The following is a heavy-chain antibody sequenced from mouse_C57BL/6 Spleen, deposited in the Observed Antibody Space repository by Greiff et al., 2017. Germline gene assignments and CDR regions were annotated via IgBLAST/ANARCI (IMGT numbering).Heavy chain of an antibody. J-gene: IGHJ2*01. CDR3: ASRAYGYYFDY. V-gene: IGHV3-6*01. CDR2: ISYDGSN. CDR1: GYSITSGYY. Sequence: ESGPGLVKPSQSLSLTCSVTGYSITSGYYWNWIRQFPGNKLEWMGYISYDGSNNYNPSLKNRISITRDTSKNQFFLKLNSVTTEDTATYYCASRAYGYYFDYWGQGTTLTVSS. D-gene: IGHD2-2*01.